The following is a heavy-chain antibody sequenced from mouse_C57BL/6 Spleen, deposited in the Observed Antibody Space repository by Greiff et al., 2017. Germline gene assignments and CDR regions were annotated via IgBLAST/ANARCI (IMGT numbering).Heavy chain of an antibody. CDR2: ISNGGGST. J-gene: IGHJ4*01. V-gene: IGHV5-12*01. CDR1: GFTFSDYY. CDR3: GYYAMDY. Sequence: VMLVESGGGLVQPGGSLKLSCAASGFTFSDYYMYWVRQTPEKRLEWVAYISNGGGSTYYPDTVKGRFTISRDNAKNTLYLQMSRLKSEDTAMYYCGYYAMDYWGQGTSVTVSS.